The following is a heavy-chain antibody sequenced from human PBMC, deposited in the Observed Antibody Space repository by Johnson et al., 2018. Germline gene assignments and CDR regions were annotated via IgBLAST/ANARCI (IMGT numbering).Heavy chain of an antibody. Sequence: VQLVESGGGVVQPGRSLRLSCAASGFRFSSFGMNWVRQAPGKGLEWVAFISYDGRSKHYAVSVRGRFTISRDNSKTTLDLQMNSLRDEDAAVYFCAKDPTFYFGGQGTARGGFYYMDAWGKGTTVIVSS. D-gene: IGHD3-10*01. J-gene: IGHJ6*04. CDR3: AKDPTFYFGGQGTARGGFYYMDA. V-gene: IGHV3-30*18. CDR1: GFRFSSFG. CDR2: ISYDGRSK.